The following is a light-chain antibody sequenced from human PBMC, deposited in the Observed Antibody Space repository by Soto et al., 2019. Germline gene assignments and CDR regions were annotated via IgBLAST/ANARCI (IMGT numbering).Light chain of an antibody. CDR3: QQFYNYPRT. Sequence: IQMTQSPSSLSASVGDRVTIPCRSTQDIGTYLAWYQQIPGKAPKLLIYDASTLQTGVPSRFSGSGSGTDFTLTISYLQSEDFGTYYCQQFYNYPRTFGQGTKVDIK. V-gene: IGKV1-8*01. CDR1: QDIGTY. CDR2: DAS. J-gene: IGKJ1*01.